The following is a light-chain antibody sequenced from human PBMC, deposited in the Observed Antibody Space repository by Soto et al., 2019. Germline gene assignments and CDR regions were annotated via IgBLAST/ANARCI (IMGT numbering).Light chain of an antibody. CDR3: QSYASSLSGSV. V-gene: IGLV1-40*01. Sequence: QSVLTQPPSVSGAPGQRVTLSCTGSSSNIGAGYDVHWYQQLPGKAPKLLSYGNSNRPSGGPDRFSGSKSGTSASLAITGLQAEDEADYYCQSYASSLSGSVFGGGTKLTVL. J-gene: IGLJ3*02. CDR2: GNS. CDR1: SSNIGAGYD.